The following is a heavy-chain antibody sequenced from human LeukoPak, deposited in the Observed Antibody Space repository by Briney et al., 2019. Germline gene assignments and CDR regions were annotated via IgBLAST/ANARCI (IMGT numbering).Heavy chain of an antibody. CDR2: MSYDGTDK. V-gene: IGHV3-30-3*01. J-gene: IGHJ6*02. D-gene: IGHD1/OR15-1a*01. CDR3: ARDGTNFRLHYFGMDV. CDR1: GFTFSTYA. Sequence: PGGSLRLSCAASGFTFSTYAMYWVRQAPGKGLEWVAVMSYDGTDKYYADSVRGRFIISRDNSKDTVYLQMNSLRPEDTAVYYCARDGTNFRLHYFGMDVWGQGTTVTVSS.